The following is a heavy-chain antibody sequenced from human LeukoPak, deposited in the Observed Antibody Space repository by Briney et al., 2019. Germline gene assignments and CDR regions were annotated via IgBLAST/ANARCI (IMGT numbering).Heavy chain of an antibody. V-gene: IGHV3-11*04. Sequence: GGSLRLSCAASGFTFSDYYMSWIRQAPGKGLEWVSYISSSGSTIYYADSVKGRFTISRDNAKNTLYLEMSSLRAEDTAVYYCVRDSSVTRMDVWGKGTTVTVSS. J-gene: IGHJ6*04. CDR2: ISSSGSTI. CDR3: VRDSSVTRMDV. D-gene: IGHD4-17*01. CDR1: GFTFSDYY.